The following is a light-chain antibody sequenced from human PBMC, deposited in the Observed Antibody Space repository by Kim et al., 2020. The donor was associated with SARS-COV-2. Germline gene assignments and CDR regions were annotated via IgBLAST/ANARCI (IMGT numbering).Light chain of an antibody. CDR2: VSSDGSH. CDR1: SGHRSYT. Sequence: ASVKLTCILSSGHRSYTIAWHQQQPEKGPRFLMKVSSDGSHNKGDRVPDRFSGSSSGAERYLTISSLQSGDEADYYCQTWGTGTVVFGGGTQLTVL. V-gene: IGLV4-69*01. CDR3: QTWGTGTVV. J-gene: IGLJ2*01.